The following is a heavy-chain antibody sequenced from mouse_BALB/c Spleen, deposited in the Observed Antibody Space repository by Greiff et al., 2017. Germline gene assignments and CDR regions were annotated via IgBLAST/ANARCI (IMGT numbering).Heavy chain of an antibody. CDR1: GFTFSDYY. D-gene: IGHD1-1*02. J-gene: IGHJ4*01. Sequence: EVKLVESGGGLVKPGGSLKISCAASGFTFSDYYMYWVRQTPGKRLEWVATISDGGSYTYYPDSVKGRFTISRDNTKNNLYLQMSSLKSEDTAMYYCDKGGSNGFYAMDYWGQGTSVTVSS. CDR2: ISDGGSYT. CDR3: DKGGSNGFYAMDY. V-gene: IGHV5-4*02.